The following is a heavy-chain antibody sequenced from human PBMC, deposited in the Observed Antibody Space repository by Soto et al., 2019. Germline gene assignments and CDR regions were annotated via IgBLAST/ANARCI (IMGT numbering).Heavy chain of an antibody. V-gene: IGHV3-15*01. Sequence: GGSLRLSCAASGFTFSNAWMSWVRQAPGKGLEWVGRIKSKTDGGTTDYAAPVKGRFTISRDDSKNTLYLQMNSLKTEDTAVYYCTTSYDFWSGYQLDYYYYMDVWGKGTTVTVSS. D-gene: IGHD3-3*01. CDR3: TTSYDFWSGYQLDYYYYMDV. CDR2: IKSKTDGGTT. CDR1: GFTFSNAW. J-gene: IGHJ6*03.